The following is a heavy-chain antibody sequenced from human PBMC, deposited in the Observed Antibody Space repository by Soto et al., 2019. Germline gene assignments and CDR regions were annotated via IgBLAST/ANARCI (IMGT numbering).Heavy chain of an antibody. D-gene: IGHD2-8*01. CDR3: AKTRGAMIYAISVYGMDV. Sequence: EVQLLESGGGFIHPGGSLRLSCAASGFSFSSFAMNWVRQAPGKGLEWVSIISGSADSTFYADSVKGRFTISRDNSKSTLYLQINSLRAEDTAVYYCAKTRGAMIYAISVYGMDVWGQGTTVTLSS. J-gene: IGHJ6*02. CDR2: ISGSADST. V-gene: IGHV3-23*01. CDR1: GFSFSSFA.